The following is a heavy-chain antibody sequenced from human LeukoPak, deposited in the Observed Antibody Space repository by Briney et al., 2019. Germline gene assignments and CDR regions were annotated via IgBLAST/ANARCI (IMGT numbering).Heavy chain of an antibody. V-gene: IGHV3-23*01. D-gene: IGHD3-10*01. CDR1: GFILSFYA. J-gene: IGHJ4*02. Sequence: GGSLRLSCAASGFILSFYAMRWARQPRGKGLEWVSSIFCSGAGTHYADSVKGRFTISRDNSKNTLYLQMNNLRDEDTAVYYCAKDLISPRSAGSSEKVDCWGQGTLVAVSS. CDR2: IFCSGAGT. CDR3: AKDLISPRSAGSSEKVDC.